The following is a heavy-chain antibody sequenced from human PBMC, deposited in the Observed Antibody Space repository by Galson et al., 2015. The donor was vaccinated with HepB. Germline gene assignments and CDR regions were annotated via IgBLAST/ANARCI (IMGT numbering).Heavy chain of an antibody. J-gene: IGHJ5*02. V-gene: IGHV3-30*18. Sequence: SLRLSCAASGFTFSSYGMHWVRQAPGKGLEWVAVISYDGSNKYYADSVKGRFTISRDNSKNTLYLQMNSLRAEDTAVYYCAKEGDVLRFLEWLLKSAQYWFDPWGQGTLVTVSS. CDR1: GFTFSSYG. CDR2: ISYDGSNK. CDR3: AKEGDVLRFLEWLLKSAQYWFDP. D-gene: IGHD3-3*01.